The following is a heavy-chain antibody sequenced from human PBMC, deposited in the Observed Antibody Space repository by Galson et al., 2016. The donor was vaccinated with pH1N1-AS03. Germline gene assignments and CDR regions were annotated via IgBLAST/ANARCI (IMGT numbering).Heavy chain of an antibody. Sequence: SLRLSCAASGFTFSSHVMAWVRQAPGKGLEWISSINDSGEATYYAESGKGRFTISRDNTDNTLYLQMDSLRAEDTAIYYCAKDRLTSLVVQGGFDHWGQGSLVTVSS. D-gene: IGHD3-16*01. V-gene: IGHV3-23*01. CDR1: GFTFSSHV. CDR2: INDSGEAT. J-gene: IGHJ4*02. CDR3: AKDRLTSLVVQGGFDH.